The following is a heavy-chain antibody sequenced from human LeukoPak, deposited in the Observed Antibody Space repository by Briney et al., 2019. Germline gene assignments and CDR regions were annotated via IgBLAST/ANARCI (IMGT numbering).Heavy chain of an antibody. Sequence: PSETLSLTCTVSGASISGSAYYWGWIRQPPGKGLEWIGNIYYSGSTYYNESLESRVTISIDTSKNQFSLKLNSVTAADTAMYYCAKSGGYGLIDYWGQGTLVTVSS. D-gene: IGHD1-26*01. V-gene: IGHV4-39*01. CDR1: GASISGSAYY. CDR3: AKSGGYGLIDY. J-gene: IGHJ4*02. CDR2: IYYSGST.